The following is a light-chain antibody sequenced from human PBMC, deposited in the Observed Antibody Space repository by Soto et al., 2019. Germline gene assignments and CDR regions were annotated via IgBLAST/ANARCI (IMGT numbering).Light chain of an antibody. V-gene: IGKV3-15*01. CDR3: QQYDNWPPLT. CDR1: QSVSRN. CDR2: GAS. J-gene: IGKJ1*01. Sequence: EVMMTQSPATLSVSPGERATLSCRASQSVSRNLAWYQQKPGQAPRLLIYGASARATGIPARFSGSGSGTEFALTISSLQSEDFAVYYCQQYDNWPPLTFGQGTKVDIK.